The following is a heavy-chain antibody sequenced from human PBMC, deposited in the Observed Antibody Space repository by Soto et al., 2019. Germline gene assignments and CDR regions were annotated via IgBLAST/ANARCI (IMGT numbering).Heavy chain of an antibody. CDR1: GYTLTELS. Sequence: ASVKVSCKVSGYTLTELSMHLVRQAPGKGLEWMGGFDPEDGETIYAQKFQGRVTMTEDTSTDTAYMELSSLRSEDTAVYYCATALGYYDILTGTFDPWGQGTLVTVSS. V-gene: IGHV1-24*01. CDR3: ATALGYYDILTGTFDP. CDR2: FDPEDGET. D-gene: IGHD3-9*01. J-gene: IGHJ5*02.